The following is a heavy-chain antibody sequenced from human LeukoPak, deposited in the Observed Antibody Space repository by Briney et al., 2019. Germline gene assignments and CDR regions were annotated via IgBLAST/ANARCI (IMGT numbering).Heavy chain of an antibody. CDR2: IYTSGST. Sequence: MTSQTLSLTCTVSGGSISSGSYYWSWIRQPAGKGLEWIGRIYTSGSTNYNPSLQSRVTISVDTSKNQFSLKLSSVTAADTAVYYCARDPFLDPWGQGTLVTVSS. D-gene: IGHD2/OR15-2a*01. CDR3: ARDPFLDP. J-gene: IGHJ5*02. V-gene: IGHV4-61*02. CDR1: GGSISSGSYY.